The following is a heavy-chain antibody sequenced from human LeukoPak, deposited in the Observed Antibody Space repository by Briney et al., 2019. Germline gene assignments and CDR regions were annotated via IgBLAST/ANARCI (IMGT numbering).Heavy chain of an antibody. CDR2: IYSGGST. CDR3: ARTRTRRDGYNYLYYYGMDV. V-gene: IGHV3-53*01. CDR1: GFTVSSNY. Sequence: PGGSLRLSCAASGFTVSSNYMSWLRQAPGKGLEWVSVIYSGGSTYYADSVKGRFTISRDNSKNTLYLQMNSLRAEDTAVYYCARTRTRRDGYNYLYYYGMDVWGQGTTVTVSS. D-gene: IGHD5-24*01. J-gene: IGHJ6*02.